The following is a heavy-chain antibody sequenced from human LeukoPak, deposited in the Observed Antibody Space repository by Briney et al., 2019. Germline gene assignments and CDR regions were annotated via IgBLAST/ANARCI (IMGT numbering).Heavy chain of an antibody. V-gene: IGHV3-23*01. Sequence: GGSLRLSCAASGFTFSSYNMNWVRQAPGKGLEWVSGISGSGDSTYYADSVKGRFTISRDNFKNTLYLQLNSLRAEDTAVYYCAKDRRPKRGYCSGGSCYVPDYFDYWGQGTLVTVSS. D-gene: IGHD2-15*01. CDR2: ISGSGDST. CDR3: AKDRRPKRGYCSGGSCYVPDYFDY. J-gene: IGHJ4*02. CDR1: GFTFSSYN.